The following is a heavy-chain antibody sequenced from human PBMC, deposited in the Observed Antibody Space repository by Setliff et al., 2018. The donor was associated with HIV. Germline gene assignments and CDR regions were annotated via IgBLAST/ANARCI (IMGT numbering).Heavy chain of an antibody. V-gene: IGHV3-74*03. CDR1: GFTFSTYW. CDR3: ARVASGYDYGWLDP. D-gene: IGHD5-12*01. J-gene: IGHJ5*02. Sequence: GGSLRLSCAASGFTFSTYWMHWVRQAPGKGLVWVSHINNDGRKTTYADSVKGRFTVSRDNAKNTLYLQMNSLRAEDTAVYYCARVASGYDYGWLDPWVQGTLVTVSS. CDR2: INNDGRKT.